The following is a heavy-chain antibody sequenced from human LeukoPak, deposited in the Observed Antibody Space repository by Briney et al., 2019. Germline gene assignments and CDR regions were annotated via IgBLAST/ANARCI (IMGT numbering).Heavy chain of an antibody. D-gene: IGHD5-12*01. V-gene: IGHV4-34*01. Sequence: PSETLSLTCAVYGGSFSGYYWSWIRQPPGKGLEWIGEINHSGSTNYNPSLKSRVTISVDTSKNQFSLKLSSVTAADTAVYYCARDKSGYGGYYFDYWGQGTLVTVSS. CDR2: INHSGST. CDR1: GGSFSGYY. CDR3: ARDKSGYGGYYFDY. J-gene: IGHJ4*02.